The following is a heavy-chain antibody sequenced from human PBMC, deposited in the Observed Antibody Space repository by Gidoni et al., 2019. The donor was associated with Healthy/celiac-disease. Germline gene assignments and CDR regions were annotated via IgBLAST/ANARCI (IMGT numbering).Heavy chain of an antibody. V-gene: IGHV4-39*01. D-gene: IGHD2-8*01. J-gene: IGHJ4*02. CDR1: GGSISGNNFY. CDR2: VYESGSS. CDR3: VRHDIALMVYDT. Sequence: QLHLRESGPGLVRPSEPLSLTCVVSGGSISGNNFYWGWIRKPPGKGLEWIGSVYESGSSYYNPSLKSRIIVSVDTSKKQFSLKLKSLTAADTAVYYCVRHDIALMVYDTWGEGTLVTVSS.